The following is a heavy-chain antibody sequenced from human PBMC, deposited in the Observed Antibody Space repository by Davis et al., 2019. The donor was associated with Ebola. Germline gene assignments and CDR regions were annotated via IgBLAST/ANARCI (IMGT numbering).Heavy chain of an antibody. CDR3: ARGHTYGRWDDRFDP. V-gene: IGHV1-2*06. Sequence: AASVKVSCKASGYTFTDYYIHWVRQAGQGLEWMGRINPNGGGTNYAQKFQGRVTVTWDTSISTAYMELSGLRSDDAAVYYCARGHTYGRWDDRFDPWGQGTLVTVSS. CDR1: GYTFTDYY. CDR2: INPNGGGT. D-gene: IGHD5-18*01. J-gene: IGHJ5*02.